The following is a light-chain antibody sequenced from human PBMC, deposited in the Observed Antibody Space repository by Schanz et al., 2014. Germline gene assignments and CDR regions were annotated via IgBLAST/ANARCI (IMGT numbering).Light chain of an antibody. CDR1: SSDVGAYNY. J-gene: IGLJ1*01. CDR2: EVT. CDR3: SSYAGGNNLYV. V-gene: IGLV2-8*01. Sequence: QSALTQPPSASGSPGQSVTISCTGTSSDVGAYNYVSWYQQHPGKAPKLMIYEVTKRPSGVPDRFSGSKSGNTASLTVSGLQAEDEGEYYCSSYAGGNNLYVLRTGTKLTVL.